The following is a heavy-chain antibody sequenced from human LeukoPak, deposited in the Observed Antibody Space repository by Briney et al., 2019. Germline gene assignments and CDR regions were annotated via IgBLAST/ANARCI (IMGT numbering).Heavy chain of an antibody. D-gene: IGHD5-24*01. Sequence: DPGGSLRLSCAASGFTFSDYSMNWVRQAPGKGLEWISYIGIDSGNTNYADSVKGRFTISGDKAKNSLYLQMNSLRVEDTAVYYCARDYKYAFDNWGQGTLVTVSS. CDR2: IGIDSGNT. CDR3: ARDYKYAFDN. J-gene: IGHJ4*02. V-gene: IGHV3-48*01. CDR1: GFTFSDYS.